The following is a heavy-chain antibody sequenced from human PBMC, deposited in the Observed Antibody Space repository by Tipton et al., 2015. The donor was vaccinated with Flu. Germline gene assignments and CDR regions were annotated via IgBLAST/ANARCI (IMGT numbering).Heavy chain of an antibody. CDR2: IYPGDSAA. Sequence: VQLVQSGGEVKEPGESLRISCKGSGYSFTSYYIAWVRQMPGRGLEWMGIIYPGDSAARYSPSLQGQVTISADKSFRTAYLQWSSLKASDSGMYYCARQIYYDGTSLRGFDAWGQGTMVSVSS. CDR3: ARQIYYDGTSLRGFDA. V-gene: IGHV5-51*01. J-gene: IGHJ3*01. CDR1: GYSFTSYY. D-gene: IGHD4-23*01.